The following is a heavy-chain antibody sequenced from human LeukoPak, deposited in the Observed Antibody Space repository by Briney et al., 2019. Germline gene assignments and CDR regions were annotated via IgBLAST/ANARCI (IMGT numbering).Heavy chain of an antibody. CDR3: ARGRNTGRQFYFDY. J-gene: IGHJ4*02. D-gene: IGHD5-18*01. CDR1: GFTSSSSG. V-gene: IGHV3-23*01. Sequence: GVSLRLSCAASGFTSSSSGMGWVRQAPGKGLECVSPITGSGGSTSYTDSVKGRFTISRDNSKNTLYLQMNSLRAEDTAVYYCARGRNTGRQFYFDYWGQGTLVTVAS. CDR2: ITGSGGST.